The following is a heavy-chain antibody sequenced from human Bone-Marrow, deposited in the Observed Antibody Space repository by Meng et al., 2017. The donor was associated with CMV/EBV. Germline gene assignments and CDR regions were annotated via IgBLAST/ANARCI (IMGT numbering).Heavy chain of an antibody. CDR2: ISGSGGST. Sequence: GGSLRLSCAASGFTFSSYAMSWVRQAPGKGLEWVSAISGSGGSTYYADSVKGRFTISRDNSKNTLYLQMNSLRAEDTAVYYCAKRGRSLYNYIVVVPAADGPFDDWGQGTLVTVSS. J-gene: IGHJ4*02. V-gene: IGHV3-23*01. CDR1: GFTFSSYA. CDR3: AKRGRSLYNYIVVVPAADGPFDD. D-gene: IGHD2-2*01.